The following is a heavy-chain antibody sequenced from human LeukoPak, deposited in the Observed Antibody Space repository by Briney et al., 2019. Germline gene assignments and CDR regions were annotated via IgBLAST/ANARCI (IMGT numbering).Heavy chain of an antibody. D-gene: IGHD5-12*01. CDR3: AKDPRYSGDVF. CDR2: LRRSGTTT. Sequence: RGSLRLSWEASGFTFSSYTMTWARQAPGKGRGWVSSLRRSGTTTYYTDSVKGRFTISRDNSKNMMYLQMDSLRVEDRAVYYRAKDPRYSGDVFGGQGTLVTVST. J-gene: IGHJ4*02. V-gene: IGHV3-23*01. CDR1: GFTFSSYT.